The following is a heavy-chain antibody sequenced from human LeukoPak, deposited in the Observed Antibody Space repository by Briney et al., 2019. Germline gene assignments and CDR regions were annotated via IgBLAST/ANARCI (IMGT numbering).Heavy chain of an antibody. CDR3: AKLGSGYYQGYFQH. CDR1: GFTFSSYA. V-gene: IGHV3-23*01. J-gene: IGHJ1*01. CDR2: ISGSGGST. D-gene: IGHD3-22*01. Sequence: PGGSLRLSCAASGFTFSSYAMSWVRQAPGKGLEWASAISGSGGSTYYADSVKGRFTISRDNSKNTLYLQMNSLRAEDTAVYYCAKLGSGYYQGYFQHWGQGTLVTVSS.